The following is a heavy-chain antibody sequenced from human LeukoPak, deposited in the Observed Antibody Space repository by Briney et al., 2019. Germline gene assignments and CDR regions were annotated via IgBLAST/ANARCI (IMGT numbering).Heavy chain of an antibody. CDR2: IYYSGST. Sequence: SETLSLTCTVSGGSISSSSYYWGCIRRPPGKGLECIGSIYYSGSTYYNPSLKSRVTISVDTSKNQFSLKLSSVTAADTAVYYCARDIRYFDWLGHYFDYWGQGTLVTVSS. D-gene: IGHD3-9*01. CDR3: ARDIRYFDWLGHYFDY. V-gene: IGHV4-39*07. J-gene: IGHJ4*02. CDR1: GGSISSSSYY.